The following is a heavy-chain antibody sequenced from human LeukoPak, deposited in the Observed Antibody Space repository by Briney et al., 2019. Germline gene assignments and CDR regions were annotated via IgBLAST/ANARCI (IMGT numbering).Heavy chain of an antibody. CDR2: ISSSSSYI. V-gene: IGHV3-21*01. J-gene: IGHJ4*02. Sequence: PGGSLRLSCAASGFTFSSYSMNWVRQAPGKGLEWVLSISSSSSYIYYADSVKGRFTISRDDPKNSLYLQINSLRAEDTAVYYCATRPLYYDSSGYFDYWGQGALVTVSS. CDR1: GFTFSSYS. D-gene: IGHD3-22*01. CDR3: ATRPLYYDSSGYFDY.